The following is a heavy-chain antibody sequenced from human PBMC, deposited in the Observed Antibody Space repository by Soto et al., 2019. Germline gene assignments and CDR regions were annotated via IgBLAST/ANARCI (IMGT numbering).Heavy chain of an antibody. D-gene: IGHD3-22*01. Sequence: GESLKISCEGSGYSFAGYWITWVRQKPGKGLEWMGRIDPSDSQTYYSPSFRGHVTISVTKSITTVFLQWSSLRASGTAMYYCARQIYDSDTGPNFQYYFDSWGQGTPVTVSS. CDR1: GYSFAGYW. CDR2: IDPSDSQT. J-gene: IGHJ4*02. CDR3: ARQIYDSDTGPNFQYYFDS. V-gene: IGHV5-10-1*01.